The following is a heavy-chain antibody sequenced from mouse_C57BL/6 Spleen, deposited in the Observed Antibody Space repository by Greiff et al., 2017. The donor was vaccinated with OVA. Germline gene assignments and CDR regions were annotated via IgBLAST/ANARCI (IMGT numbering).Heavy chain of an antibody. D-gene: IGHD1-1*01. CDR1: GYTFTSYW. V-gene: IGHV1-64*01. Sequence: QVQLQQPGAELVKPGASVKLSCKASGYTFTSYWMHWVKQRPGQGLEWIGMIHPNSGSTNYNEKFKSKATLTVDKSSSTAYMQLSRLTSADSAVYYCARSDYGSSYRDFDVWGTGTTVTVSS. J-gene: IGHJ1*03. CDR3: ARSDYGSSYRDFDV. CDR2: IHPNSGST.